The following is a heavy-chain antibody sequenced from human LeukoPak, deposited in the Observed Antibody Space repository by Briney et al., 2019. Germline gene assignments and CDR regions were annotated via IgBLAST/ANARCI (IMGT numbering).Heavy chain of an antibody. J-gene: IGHJ6*04. Sequence: SQTLSLTCAISGDSVSSNSAAWNWIRQSPSRGLEWLGRTYYRSKWYNDYAVSVKSRITINPDTSKNQFSLQLNSVTPEDTAVYYCASDVLLWFGELSGDYYYYGMDVWGKGTTVTVSS. V-gene: IGHV6-1*01. CDR2: TYYRSKWYN. CDR3: ASDVLLWFGELSGDYYYYGMDV. CDR1: GDSVSSNSAA. D-gene: IGHD3-10*01.